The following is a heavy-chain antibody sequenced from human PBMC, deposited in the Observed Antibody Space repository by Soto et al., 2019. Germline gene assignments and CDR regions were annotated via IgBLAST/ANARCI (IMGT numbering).Heavy chain of an antibody. D-gene: IGHD6-6*01. V-gene: IGHV5-10-1*01. CDR2: IDPSDSYT. CDR1: VYSFTSYW. CDR3: ARTTDIAARSYGMDV. J-gene: IGHJ6*02. Sequence: PGESLKITCKGSVYSFTSYWISWVRQMPGKGLEWMGRIDPSDSYTNYSPSFQGHVTISADKSISTAYLQWSSLKASDTAMYYCARTTDIAARSYGMDVWGQGTTVTVPS.